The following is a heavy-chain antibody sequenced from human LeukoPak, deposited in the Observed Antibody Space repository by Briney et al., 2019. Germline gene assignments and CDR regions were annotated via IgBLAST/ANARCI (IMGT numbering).Heavy chain of an antibody. CDR2: ISYDGSNK. V-gene: IGHV3-30*18. Sequence: GGSLRFSCAASGFTFSSYGMHWVRQAPGKGLEWVAVISYDGSNKYYADSVKGRFTISRDNSKNTLYLQMNSLRAEDTAVYYCAKAWSATTSDYWGQGTLVTVSS. D-gene: IGHD3-3*01. CDR1: GFTFSSYG. CDR3: AKAWSATTSDY. J-gene: IGHJ4*02.